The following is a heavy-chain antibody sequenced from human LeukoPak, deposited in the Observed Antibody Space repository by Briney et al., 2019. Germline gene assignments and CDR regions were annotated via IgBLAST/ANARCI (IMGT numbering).Heavy chain of an antibody. D-gene: IGHD2-2*01. V-gene: IGHV3-21*01. J-gene: IGHJ6*03. CDR3: ARINPGDCSSTSCPPYYYYMDV. CDR2: ISSGSSYT. CDR1: GFIFSSYN. Sequence: GGSLRLSCAASGFIFSSYNMNWVRQAPGKGLEWVSCISSGSSYTYYADSVKGRFTISRDISRKTLYLQMNSLRAEDTAVYYCARINPGDCSSTSCPPYYYYMDVWGKGTTVTVSS.